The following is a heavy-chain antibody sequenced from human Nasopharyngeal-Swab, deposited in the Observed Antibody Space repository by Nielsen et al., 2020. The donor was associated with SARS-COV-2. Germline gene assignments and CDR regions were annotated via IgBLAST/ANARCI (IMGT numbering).Heavy chain of an antibody. J-gene: IGHJ6*03. Sequence: SETLSLTCSLNGVSFSGYHWGWIRQSPGKRLEWIGDITRSGNPNYNPALKSRVIMSVATSKDEFSWKLTSVTAADTAIYFCARVDNGGGIVPASYSFFMDVWGKGTSVAVSS. D-gene: IGHD2-2*01. CDR1: GVSFSGYH. CDR3: ARVDNGGGIVPASYSFFMDV. CDR2: ITRSGNP. V-gene: IGHV4-34*01.